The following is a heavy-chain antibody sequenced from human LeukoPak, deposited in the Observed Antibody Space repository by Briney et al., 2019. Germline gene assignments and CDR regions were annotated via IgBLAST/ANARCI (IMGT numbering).Heavy chain of an antibody. J-gene: IGHJ6*04. D-gene: IGHD3-16*01. CDR3: ARNLGMDV. CDR2: ISAYNDNI. Sequence: ASVKVSCKASGYNFSNYGISWVRQALGQGLEWMGWISAYNDNIEYAQKLQGRVTMTTDTSTSTAYMELRSLTSDDTAVYYCARNLGMDVWGKGTTVTVSS. V-gene: IGHV1-18*01. CDR1: GYNFSNYG.